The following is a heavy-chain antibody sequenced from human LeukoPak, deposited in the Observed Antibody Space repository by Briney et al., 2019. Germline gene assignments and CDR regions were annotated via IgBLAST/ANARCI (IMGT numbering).Heavy chain of an antibody. D-gene: IGHD2-2*02. V-gene: IGHV5-51*01. CDR1: GYSFTSYW. CDR2: IYPGDSDT. Sequence: GESLKISCKGSGYSFTSYWIGWVRQMPGKGLEWMGIIYPGDSDTRYSPSFQGQVTISADKSISTAYLQWSSLKASDTAMYYCARQGLGYCSSTGCYTPKHNWFDPWGQGTLVTVSS. CDR3: ARQGLGYCSSTGCYTPKHNWFDP. J-gene: IGHJ5*02.